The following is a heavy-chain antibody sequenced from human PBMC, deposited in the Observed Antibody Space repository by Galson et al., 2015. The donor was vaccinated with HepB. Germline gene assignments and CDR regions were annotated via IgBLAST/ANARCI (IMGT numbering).Heavy chain of an antibody. Sequence: SLRLSCAASGFTFSSYAMSWVHQAPGKGLEWVSAVSGSGGSTYYADSVKGRFTISRDNSKNTLYLQMNSLRAEDTAVYYCASPGAPSLPFDYWGQGTLVTVSS. CDR2: VSGSGGST. CDR1: GFTFSSYA. D-gene: IGHD4-17*01. J-gene: IGHJ4*02. CDR3: ASPGAPSLPFDY. V-gene: IGHV3-23*01.